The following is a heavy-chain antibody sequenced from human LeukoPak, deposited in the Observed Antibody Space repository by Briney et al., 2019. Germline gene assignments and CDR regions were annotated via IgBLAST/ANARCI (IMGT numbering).Heavy chain of an antibody. V-gene: IGHV3-66*01. CDR3: ARYYYDSSGYVPDYFDY. CDR2: IYSGGST. D-gene: IGHD3-22*01. J-gene: IGHJ4*02. Sequence: PGGSLRLSCAASGFTVSSNYMSWVRQAPGKGLEWVSVIYSGGSTYYADSVKGRFTISRDNSKNTLYLQMNSLRAEDTAVYYCARYYYDSSGYVPDYFDYWGQGTLVTVSS. CDR1: GFTVSSNY.